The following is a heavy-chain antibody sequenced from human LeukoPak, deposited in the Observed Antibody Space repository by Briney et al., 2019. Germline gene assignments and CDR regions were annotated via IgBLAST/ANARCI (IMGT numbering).Heavy chain of an antibody. D-gene: IGHD1-1*01. J-gene: IGHJ6*02. Sequence: PGGSLRLSCAASGFTFSSYGMHWVRQAPGKGLEWVAVISYDGSNKYYADSVKGRYTISRDNSKNTLYLQMNSLRAEDTAVYYCAKGGQNGIWGMDVWGQGTTVTVSS. V-gene: IGHV3-30*18. CDR2: ISYDGSNK. CDR3: AKGGQNGIWGMDV. CDR1: GFTFSSYG.